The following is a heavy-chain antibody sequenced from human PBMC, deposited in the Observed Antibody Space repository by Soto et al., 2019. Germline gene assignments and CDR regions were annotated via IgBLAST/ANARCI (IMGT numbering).Heavy chain of an antibody. CDR1: GFTGTRNY. Sequence: GGFLRLSCAASGFTGTRNYMSWVRQAPGKGLEWVSVIYNDGKTYYADSVKGRFTISRDNSKNTLYLQMNSLRAEDTAVYYCATEGGGTNSWYYYGMDVWGHGTTVTVSS. D-gene: IGHD3-16*01. J-gene: IGHJ6*02. CDR3: ATEGGGTNSWYYYGMDV. CDR2: IYNDGKT. V-gene: IGHV3-66*01.